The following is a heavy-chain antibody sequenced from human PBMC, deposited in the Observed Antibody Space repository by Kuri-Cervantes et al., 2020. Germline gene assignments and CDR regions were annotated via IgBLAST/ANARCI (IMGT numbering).Heavy chain of an antibody. J-gene: IGHJ4*02. Sequence: ASVKVSCKASGYTFTSYGISWVRQAPGQGLEWMGWISAYNGNTNYAQKLQGRVTMTTDTSTSTAYMELRSLRSDDTAVYYCARHEGKFGHIVGATVDFDYWGQGTLVTVSS. D-gene: IGHD1-26*01. CDR1: GYTFTSYG. V-gene: IGHV1-18*01. CDR2: ISAYNGNT. CDR3: ARHEGKFGHIVGATVDFDY.